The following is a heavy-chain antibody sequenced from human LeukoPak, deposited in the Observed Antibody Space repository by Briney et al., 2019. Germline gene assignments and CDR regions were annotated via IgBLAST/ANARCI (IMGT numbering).Heavy chain of an antibody. Sequence: PGGSLRLSCAASGFTFSSNAMTWVRQAPGKGLEWVSAISGSGGSAYYADSLKGRFTISRDNSKNTLYLQMNSLRAEDTAVYYCAKPYYDFWSGYYYFDYWGQGTLATVSS. D-gene: IGHD3-3*01. CDR1: GFTFSSNA. CDR3: AKPYYDFWSGYYYFDY. J-gene: IGHJ4*02. V-gene: IGHV3-23*01. CDR2: ISGSGGSA.